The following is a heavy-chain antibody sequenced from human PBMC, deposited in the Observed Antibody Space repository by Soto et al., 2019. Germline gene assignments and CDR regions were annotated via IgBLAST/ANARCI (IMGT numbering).Heavy chain of an antibody. CDR1: GGSISSSSYY. Sequence: SETLSLTCTVSGGSISSSSYYWGWIRQPPGKGLEWIGSIYYSGSTYYNPSLKSRVTISVDTSKNQFSLKLSSVTAADTAVYYCARRNSDYYGSGSYYNVFHKPATQYNWFDPWGQGTLVTVSS. CDR3: ARRNSDYYGSGSYYNVFHKPATQYNWFDP. V-gene: IGHV4-39*01. D-gene: IGHD3-10*01. J-gene: IGHJ5*02. CDR2: IYYSGST.